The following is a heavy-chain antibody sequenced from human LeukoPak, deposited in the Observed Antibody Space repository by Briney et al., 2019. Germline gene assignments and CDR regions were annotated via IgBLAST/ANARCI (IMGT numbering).Heavy chain of an antibody. V-gene: IGHV3-48*03. Sequence: GGSLRLSCAASGFTFSSYEMNWVRQAPGKGLEWVSYICSRGSTIYYADSVKGRFTISRDNAKNSLYLQINSLRVEDTAVYYCARDRYSQDIGLDYWGQGTLVTVSS. J-gene: IGHJ4*02. CDR2: ICSRGSTI. CDR3: ARDRYSQDIGLDY. D-gene: IGHD5-12*01. CDR1: GFTFSSYE.